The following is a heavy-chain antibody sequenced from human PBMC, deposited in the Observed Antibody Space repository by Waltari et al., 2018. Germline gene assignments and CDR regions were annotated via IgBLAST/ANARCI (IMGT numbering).Heavy chain of an antibody. CDR3: ARTYYDFWSGYYRGWDY. D-gene: IGHD3-3*01. J-gene: IGHJ4*02. V-gene: IGHV5-51*01. Sequence: EVQLVQSGAEVKKPGESLKISCKGSGYSFTSYWIGWVRQMPGKGLEWMGGNYPGDYDTRYSPSCQGQVTSSADKSISTAYLQWSSLKASDTAMYYCARTYYDFWSGYYRGWDYWGQGTLVTVSS. CDR2: NYPGDYDT. CDR1: GYSFTSYW.